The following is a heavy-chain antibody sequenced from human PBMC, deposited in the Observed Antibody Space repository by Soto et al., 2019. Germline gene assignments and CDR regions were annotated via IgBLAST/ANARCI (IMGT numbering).Heavy chain of an antibody. D-gene: IGHD4-17*01. CDR3: ARDQTTGDWFDA. CDR1: AFTVSNYY. J-gene: IGHJ5*02. Sequence: PGGSLRLSCAASAFTVSNYYMSWVRQAPGKGLEWVSIIYRDGSTYYADSVKGRFTITRGNAKNTVYLQMNSLRADDTAVYYCARDQTTGDWFDAWGQGALVTVSS. CDR2: IYRDGST. V-gene: IGHV3-53*01.